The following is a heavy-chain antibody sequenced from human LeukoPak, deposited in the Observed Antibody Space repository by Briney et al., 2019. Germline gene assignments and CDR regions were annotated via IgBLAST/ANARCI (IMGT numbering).Heavy chain of an antibody. CDR2: ISYDGSNK. D-gene: IGHD4-17*01. CDR3: AKEGADYGDYEH. CDR1: GFTLSSYT. Sequence: GGSLRLSCAASGFTLSSYTVNWVRQAPGKGLEWVAVISYDGSNKYYADSVKGRFTISRDNSKNTLYLQMNSLRAEDTAVYYCAKEGADYGDYEHWGQGTLVTASS. V-gene: IGHV3-30*18. J-gene: IGHJ4*02.